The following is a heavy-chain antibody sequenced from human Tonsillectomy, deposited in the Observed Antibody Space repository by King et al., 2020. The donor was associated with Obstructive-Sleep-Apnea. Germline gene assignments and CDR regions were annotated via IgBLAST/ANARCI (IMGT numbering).Heavy chain of an antibody. CDR3: ASVRYSYGYLSAFDI. Sequence: QLQESGPGLVKPSETLSLTCTVSGGSISSSSYYWGWIRQPPGKGLEWIESIYYTGGTYYNPSLNSRVTISVDTSKNQFSLKLSSVTAADTAVYYCASVRYSYGYLSAFDIWGQGTMVTVSS. CDR1: GGSISSSSYY. V-gene: IGHV4-39*07. D-gene: IGHD5-18*01. J-gene: IGHJ3*02. CDR2: IYYTGGT.